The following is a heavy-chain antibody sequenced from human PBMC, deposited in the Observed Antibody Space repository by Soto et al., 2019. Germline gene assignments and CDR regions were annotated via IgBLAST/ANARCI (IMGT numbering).Heavy chain of an antibody. CDR3: AREYSSSSQYLYFDV. J-gene: IGHJ2*01. CDR1: GGIFSSYA. V-gene: IGHV1-69*01. D-gene: IGHD6-6*01. Sequence: QVQLVQSGAEVKKPGSSVKVSCKVSGGIFSSYAIGWVRQAPGQGLEWMAGIIPITGTTNHAQKFQGRVTVTADESTTTVCMELSSLTAEDTAVYYCAREYSSSSQYLYFDVWGRGTLVTVSS. CDR2: IIPITGTT.